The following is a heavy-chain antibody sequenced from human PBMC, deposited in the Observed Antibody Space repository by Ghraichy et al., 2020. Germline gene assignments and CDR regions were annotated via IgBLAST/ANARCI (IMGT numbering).Heavy chain of an antibody. CDR1: GFTFDDYA. Sequence: SLRLSCAASGFTFDDYAMHWVRQAPGKGLEWVSGISWNSGSIGYADSVKGRFTISRDNAKNSLYLQMNSLRAEDTALYYCAKGGYGSGSLVDYWGQGTLVTVSS. J-gene: IGHJ4*02. CDR2: ISWNSGSI. V-gene: IGHV3-9*01. CDR3: AKGGYGSGSLVDY. D-gene: IGHD3-10*01.